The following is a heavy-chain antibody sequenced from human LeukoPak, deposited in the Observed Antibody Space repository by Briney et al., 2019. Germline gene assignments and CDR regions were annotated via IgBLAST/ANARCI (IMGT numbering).Heavy chain of an antibody. CDR2: ISGSGGST. V-gene: IGHV3-23*01. CDR1: GFTFSSYG. J-gene: IGHJ4*02. D-gene: IGHD6-19*01. CDR3: ARGSSGWSYDY. Sequence: PGGSLRLSCAASGFTFSSYGMSWVRQAPGKGLEWVSAISGSGGSTYYADSVKGRFAISRDNSKNTLYLQMNSLRAEDTAVYYCARGSSGWSYDYWGQGTLVTVSA.